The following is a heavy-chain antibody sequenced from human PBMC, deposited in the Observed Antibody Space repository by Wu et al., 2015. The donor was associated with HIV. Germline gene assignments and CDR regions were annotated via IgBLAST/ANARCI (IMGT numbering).Heavy chain of an antibody. J-gene: IGHJ6*02. CDR1: GYTFTSYG. Sequence: QVQLVQSGAEVKKPGASVKVSCKASGYTFTSYGISWVRQAPGQGLEWMGWISAYNGNTNYAQKLQGRVTMTTDTSTSTAYMELSRLRSDDTAVYYCARVRRYCSGGSCYTNPGALYYYYGMDVWGQGTTVTVSS. V-gene: IGHV1-18*01. D-gene: IGHD2-15*01. CDR2: ISAYNGNT. CDR3: ARVRRYCSGGSCYTNPGALYYYYGMDV.